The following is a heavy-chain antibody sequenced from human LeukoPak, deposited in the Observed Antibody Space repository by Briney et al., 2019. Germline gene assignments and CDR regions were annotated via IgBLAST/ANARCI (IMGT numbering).Heavy chain of an antibody. V-gene: IGHV1-46*01. CDR2: INPGGGST. J-gene: IGHJ4*02. CDR3: AREQGLGYTDF. Sequence: GASVKVSCKASGYTFTSYYMHWVRQAPGQGLEWMGIINPGGGSTSYAQKFQGRVTMTRDTSTSTVYMELSSLRSEDTAVYYCAREQGLGYTDFWGQGTLVTVSS. CDR1: GYTFTSYY. D-gene: IGHD2-2*02.